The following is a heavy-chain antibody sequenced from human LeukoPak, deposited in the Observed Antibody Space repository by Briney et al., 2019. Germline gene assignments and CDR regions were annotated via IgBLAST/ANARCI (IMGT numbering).Heavy chain of an antibody. CDR1: GFTFSSYN. Sequence: GGSLRLSCAASGFTFSSYNMNWVRQAPGKGLEWVSSISSSSSYIYYADSVKGRFTISRDNAKNSLYLQMNSLRAEDTAVYYCAKEHPLYSNYNYYYYMDVWGKGTTVTVSS. V-gene: IGHV3-21*01. D-gene: IGHD4-11*01. J-gene: IGHJ6*03. CDR3: AKEHPLYSNYNYYYYMDV. CDR2: ISSSSSYI.